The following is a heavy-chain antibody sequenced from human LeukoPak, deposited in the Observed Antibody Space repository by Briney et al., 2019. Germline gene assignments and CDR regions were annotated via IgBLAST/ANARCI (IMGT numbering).Heavy chain of an antibody. CDR2: ISAYNGNT. CDR1: GYTFTGYY. CDR3: ARGGHYRLHYYENTGDY. J-gene: IGHJ4*02. D-gene: IGHD3-22*01. V-gene: IGHV1-18*04. Sequence: GASVKVSCKASGYTFTGYYMHWVRQAPGQGLEWMGWISAYNGNTNYAQKFQGRVTMTTDSSTNTAYMELRSLRSDDTAVYYCARGGHYRLHYYENTGDYWGQGTLVTVSS.